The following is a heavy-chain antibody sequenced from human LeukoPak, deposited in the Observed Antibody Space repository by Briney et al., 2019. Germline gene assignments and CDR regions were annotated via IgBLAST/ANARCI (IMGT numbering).Heavy chain of an antibody. CDR2: TYYRSKWYN. Sequence: SQTLSLTCAISGDSVSSNSAAWNWIRQSPSRGLERLGRTYYRSKWYNDYAVSVKSRITINPDTSKNQFSLKLSSVTAADTAVYYCARGRIRQWLVTYFDYWGQGTLVTVSS. V-gene: IGHV6-1*01. D-gene: IGHD6-19*01. CDR1: GDSVSSNSAA. J-gene: IGHJ4*02. CDR3: ARGRIRQWLVTYFDY.